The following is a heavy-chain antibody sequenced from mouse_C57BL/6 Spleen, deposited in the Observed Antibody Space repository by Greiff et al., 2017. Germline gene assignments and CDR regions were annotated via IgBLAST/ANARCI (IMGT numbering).Heavy chain of an antibody. Sequence: QVQLQQSGAELVKPGASVKLSCKASGYTFTSYWMHWVKQRPGQGLEWIGMIHPNSGSTNYNEKFKGKATLTVDKSSSTAYMQLSSLTSEDSAVYYCADYGSSYYAMDYWGQGTSVTVSS. D-gene: IGHD1-1*01. CDR2: IHPNSGST. V-gene: IGHV1-64*01. J-gene: IGHJ4*01. CDR1: GYTFTSYW. CDR3: ADYGSSYYAMDY.